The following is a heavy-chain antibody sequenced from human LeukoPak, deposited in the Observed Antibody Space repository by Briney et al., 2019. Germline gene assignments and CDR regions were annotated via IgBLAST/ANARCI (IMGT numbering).Heavy chain of an antibody. CDR2: IKSKTDGGTT. D-gene: IGHD3-10*01. CDR1: GFTFTYAY. J-gene: IGHJ1*01. V-gene: IGHV3-15*01. CDR3: TTDAPYYGSGSYFSDFQH. Sequence: GGSLRLSCAASGFTFTYAYMSWVRQAPGRGLEWVGRIKSKTDGGTTDYAAPVKGRFTISRDDSNKTLHLQMNSLKTEDTGVYYCTTDAPYYGSGSYFSDFQHGGQATLVTVSS.